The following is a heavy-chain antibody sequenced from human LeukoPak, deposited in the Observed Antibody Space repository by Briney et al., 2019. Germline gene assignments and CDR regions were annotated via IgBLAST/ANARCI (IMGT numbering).Heavy chain of an antibody. Sequence: KPSETLSLTCAVYGGSFSAYYWNWIRQPPGKGLEWIGYIYYSGSTNYNPSLKSRVTISVDTSKNQFSLKLTSVTAADTAVYYCAIHPDLDSLRRKYYFDYWGQGTLVTVSS. V-gene: IGHV4-59*08. CDR3: AIHPDLDSLRRKYYFDY. CDR2: IYYSGST. CDR1: GGSFSAYY. D-gene: IGHD3/OR15-3a*01. J-gene: IGHJ4*02.